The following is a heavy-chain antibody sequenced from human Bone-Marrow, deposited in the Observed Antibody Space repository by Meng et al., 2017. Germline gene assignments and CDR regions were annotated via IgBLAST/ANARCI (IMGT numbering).Heavy chain of an antibody. Sequence: QVQLVESGGGVVQPGRSLRLSCAASGFTFSSYGMHWVRQAPGKGLEWVAVIWYDGSKKYYADSVKGRFTISRDDSKNTLYLQMDSLRAEDTAVYFCARDIGDSNSGCRFDYWGQGTLVTVSS. CDR2: IWYDGSKK. D-gene: IGHD1-26*01. CDR3: ARDIGDSNSGCRFDY. J-gene: IGHJ4*02. CDR1: GFTFSSYG. V-gene: IGHV3-33*08.